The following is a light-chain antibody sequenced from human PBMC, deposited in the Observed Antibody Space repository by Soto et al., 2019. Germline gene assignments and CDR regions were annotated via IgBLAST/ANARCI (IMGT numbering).Light chain of an antibody. J-gene: IGLJ3*02. CDR3: QFFDSSVSWV. CDR1: SGSIVSRH. V-gene: IGLV6-57*04. Sequence: NFMLTQPHSLSGSPGKTVIISCTRSSGSIVSRHVQWYQQRPGSAPTTLIYEDNQRPSGVPDRFSGSVDISSNSASLTISGLKTEDEADYYCQFFDSSVSWVFGGGTTLTVL. CDR2: EDN.